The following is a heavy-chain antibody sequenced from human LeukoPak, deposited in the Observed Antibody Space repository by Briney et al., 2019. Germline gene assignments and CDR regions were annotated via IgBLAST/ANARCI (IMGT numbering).Heavy chain of an antibody. J-gene: IGHJ4*02. CDR2: MYYSGST. D-gene: IGHD1-26*01. V-gene: IGHV4-39*01. Sequence: SETLSLTCTVSGGSISSSSYYWGWIRQPPGKGLKWIGSMYYSGSTYYNPSLKSRVTISVDTSKNQFSLKLSSVTAADTAVYYCATSSGSYYYWGQGTLVTVSS. CDR1: GGSISSSSYY. CDR3: ATSSGSYYY.